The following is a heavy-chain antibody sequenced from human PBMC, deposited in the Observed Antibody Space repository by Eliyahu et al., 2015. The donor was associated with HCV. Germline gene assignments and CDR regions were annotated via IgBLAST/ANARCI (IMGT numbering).Heavy chain of an antibody. Sequence: QVQLQESGPGLVKPSETLSLTCXVSGGXITTYCWSWIRQPPGKGLEWIGYIHYSGSTNYNPSLKSRVAISLDTSKNQFSLNLTSVTAADTAVYYCASGGGGIAVAGTGGWFDPWGQGTLVTVSS. V-gene: IGHV4-59*01. CDR2: IHYSGST. CDR1: GGXITTYC. CDR3: ASGGGGIAVAGTGGWFDP. J-gene: IGHJ5*02. D-gene: IGHD6-19*01.